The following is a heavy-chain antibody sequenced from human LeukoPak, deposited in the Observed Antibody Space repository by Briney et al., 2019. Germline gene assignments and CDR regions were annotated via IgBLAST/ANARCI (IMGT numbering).Heavy chain of an antibody. CDR2: INHSGST. CDR1: GGSFSGYY. J-gene: IGHJ4*02. V-gene: IGHV4-34*01. Sequence: SETLSLTCAVYGGSFSGYYWSWIRQPPGKGLEWIGEINHSGSTNYNPSLKSRVTISVDTSKNQFSLKLSSVTAADTAVYYCARGWVRGVIGSLGYWGQGTLVTVSS. CDR3: ARGWVRGVIGSLGY. D-gene: IGHD3-10*01.